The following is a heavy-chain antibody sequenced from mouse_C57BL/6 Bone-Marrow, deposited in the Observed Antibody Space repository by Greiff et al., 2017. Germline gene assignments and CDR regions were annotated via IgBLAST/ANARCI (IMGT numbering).Heavy chain of an antibody. J-gene: IGHJ4*01. Sequence: EVQLVESGGGLVKPGGSLKLSCAASGFTFSDSGMHWVRQAPEKGLEWVAYISSGSSTIYYAATVKGRITNSRDNAKNTLFLQMTSLRSEDTAMYYCARGSYYAMDYWGQGTSLTGSS. CDR3: ARGSYYAMDY. CDR1: GFTFSDSG. CDR2: ISSGSSTI. V-gene: IGHV5-17*01.